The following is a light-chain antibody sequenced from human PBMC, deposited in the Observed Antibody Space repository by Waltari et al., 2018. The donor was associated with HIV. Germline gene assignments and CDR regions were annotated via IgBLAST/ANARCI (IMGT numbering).Light chain of an antibody. CDR3: DSRDTNNKHHV. CDR1: SHTQYS. J-gene: IGLJ1*01. Sequence: SSELTQDPAVSVALGQTVRITCQGVSHTQYSALWYQQKPGQAPLLILYGKNHYRRSWIPARFSGSALGTTASLTITGAQAEDEADYYCDSRDTNNKHHVFGTGTKLTV. V-gene: IGLV3-19*01. CDR2: GKN.